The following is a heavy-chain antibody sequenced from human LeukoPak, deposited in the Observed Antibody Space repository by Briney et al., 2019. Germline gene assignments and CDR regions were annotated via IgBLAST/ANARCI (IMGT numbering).Heavy chain of an antibody. J-gene: IGHJ4*02. V-gene: IGHV3-7*01. CDR3: ARDVYSHGSPIDY. CDR1: GFTVSSNY. CDR2: IKQDGSEK. Sequence: PGGSLRLSXAASGFTVSSNYMSWVRQAPGKGLEWVANIKQDGSEKYYVDSVKGRFAISRDNAKNSLYLQMNSLRAEDTAVYYCARDVYSHGSPIDYWGQGTLVSVSS. D-gene: IGHD5-18*01.